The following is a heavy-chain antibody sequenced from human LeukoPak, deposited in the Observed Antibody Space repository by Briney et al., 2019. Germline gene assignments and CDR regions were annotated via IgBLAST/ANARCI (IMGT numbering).Heavy chain of an antibody. D-gene: IGHD3-9*01. CDR1: GFTFSSYA. CDR2: ISGSGAGT. V-gene: IGHV3-23*01. J-gene: IGHJ4*02. Sequence: GGSLRLPCAASGFTFSSYAMSWVRQAPGKGLEWVSGISGSGAGTYYADSVKGRFTISRDNSKTTLYLQMDSLRADDTAVYYCAKGAVFRYFDWLFNYFDYWGQGTLVTVSS. CDR3: AKGAVFRYFDWLFNYFDY.